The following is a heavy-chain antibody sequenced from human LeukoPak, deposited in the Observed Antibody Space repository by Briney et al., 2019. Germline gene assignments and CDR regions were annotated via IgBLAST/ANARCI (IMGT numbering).Heavy chain of an antibody. CDR1: GFTFSSYA. CDR2: ISGSGGST. CDR3: AKDRRSSSQPYYFDY. Sequence: GRSLRLSCAASGFTFSSYAMSWVRQAPGKGLEWVSAISGSGGSTYYADSVKGRFTISRDNSKNTLYLQMNSLRAEDTAVYYCAKDRRSSSQPYYFDYWGQGTLVTVSS. D-gene: IGHD6-13*01. V-gene: IGHV3-23*01. J-gene: IGHJ4*02.